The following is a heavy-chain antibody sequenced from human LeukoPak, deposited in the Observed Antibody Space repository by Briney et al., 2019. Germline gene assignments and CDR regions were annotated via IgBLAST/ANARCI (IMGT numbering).Heavy chain of an antibody. CDR3: AKDRRDYGGNSGGFDY. Sequence: GGSLRLSCAASGFTFSSYGMHWVRQAPGKGLEWVAFIRYDGSNKYYADSVKGRFTISRDNSKNTLYLQMNSLRAEDTAVYYCAKDRRDYGGNSGGFDYWGQGTLVTVSS. CDR1: GFTFSSYG. J-gene: IGHJ4*02. CDR2: IRYDGSNK. V-gene: IGHV3-30*02. D-gene: IGHD4-23*01.